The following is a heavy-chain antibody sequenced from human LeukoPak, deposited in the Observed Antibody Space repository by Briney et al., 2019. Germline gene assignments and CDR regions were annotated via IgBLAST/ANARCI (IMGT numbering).Heavy chain of an antibody. CDR2: ISSSSSYI. D-gene: IGHD1-26*01. V-gene: IGHV3-21*01. Sequence: PGGSLRLSCAASGFTFSSYSMNWVRQAPGKGLEWVSSISSSSSYIYYADSMKGRFTFSRDNAKNSLYLQMNSLRGDDTAVYYCARSGSYLDYWGQGTLVTVSS. CDR1: GFTFSSYS. CDR3: ARSGSYLDY. J-gene: IGHJ4*02.